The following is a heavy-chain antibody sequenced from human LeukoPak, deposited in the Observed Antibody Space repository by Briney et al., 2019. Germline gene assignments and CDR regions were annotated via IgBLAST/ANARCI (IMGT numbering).Heavy chain of an antibody. D-gene: IGHD6-19*01. Sequence: GGSLRLSCAASGFTFSSYAMHWVRQAPGKGPEYVSAISSNGGSTYYANSVKGRFTISRDNSKNTLYLQMGSLRAEDMAVYYCARVRQWKFDPWGQGTLVTVSS. CDR3: ARVRQWKFDP. J-gene: IGHJ5*02. CDR1: GFTFSSYA. CDR2: ISSNGGST. V-gene: IGHV3-64*01.